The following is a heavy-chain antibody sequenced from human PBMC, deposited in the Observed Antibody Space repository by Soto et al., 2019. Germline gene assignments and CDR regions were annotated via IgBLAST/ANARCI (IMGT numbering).Heavy chain of an antibody. CDR3: ARGGLRAYWFDP. V-gene: IGHV3-74*01. J-gene: IGHJ5*02. CDR2: INSDASST. Sequence: EVQLVESGGGLVQPGGSLRLSCAASEFTFSNYWMHWVRQAPGKGLVWVSRINSDASSTNYADSVKGRFTISRDHAKNTLYLQMNSLRAEDTAVYYCARGGLRAYWFDPWGQGTLVTVSS. CDR1: EFTFSNYW. D-gene: IGHD5-12*01.